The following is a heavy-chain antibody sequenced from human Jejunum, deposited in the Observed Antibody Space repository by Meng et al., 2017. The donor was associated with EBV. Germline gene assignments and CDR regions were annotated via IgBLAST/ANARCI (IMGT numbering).Heavy chain of an antibody. J-gene: IGHJ4*02. D-gene: IGHD6-6*01. CDR1: GYTFNNYG. CDR2: ISTYYGNT. V-gene: IGHV1-18*01. CDR3: ARDLLTLGSDSSSPDFDD. Sequence: QLQLVQSEAEVKEPGASVKVSCKTSGYTFNNYGITWVRQAPGQGLEWMGWISTYYGNTDCAQKFQDRLTMTTDTSTSTAYMELRSLRSDDTAVYYCARDLLTLGSDSSSPDFDDWGQGTLVTVSS.